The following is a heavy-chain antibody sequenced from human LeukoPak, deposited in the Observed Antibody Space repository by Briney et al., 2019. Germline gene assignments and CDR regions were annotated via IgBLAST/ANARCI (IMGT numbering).Heavy chain of an antibody. D-gene: IGHD6-13*01. CDR2: IYYSGST. CDR1: GGSISSSSYY. V-gene: IGHV4-39*07. CDR3: ARVGIAAAPGVWFDP. Sequence: SETLSLTCTVSGGSISSSSYYWGWIRQPPGKGLEWIGSIYYSGSTYYNPSLKSRVTISVDTSKIQFSLKLSSVTAADTAVYYCARVGIAAAPGVWFDPWGQGTLVTVSS. J-gene: IGHJ5*02.